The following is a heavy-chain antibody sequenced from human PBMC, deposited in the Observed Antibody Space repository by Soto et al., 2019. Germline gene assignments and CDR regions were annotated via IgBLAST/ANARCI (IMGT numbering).Heavy chain of an antibody. CDR2: IWYDGSNK. D-gene: IGHD2-15*01. CDR1: GFTFSSYG. CDR3: ARDAGYCSGGSCYSYYYYYGMDV. V-gene: IGHV3-33*01. Sequence: GGSLRLSCAASGFTFSSYGMHWVRQAPGKGLEWVAVIWYDGSNKYYADSVKGRFTISRDNSKNTLYLQMNSLRAEDTAVYYCARDAGYCSGGSCYSYYYYYGMDVWGQGTTVTVSS. J-gene: IGHJ6*02.